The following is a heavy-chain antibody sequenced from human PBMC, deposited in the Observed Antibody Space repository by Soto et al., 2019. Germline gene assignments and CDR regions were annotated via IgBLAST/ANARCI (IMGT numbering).Heavy chain of an antibody. CDR3: ARLIELPTFYYYYYGMDV. CDR2: IYHSGST. V-gene: IGHV4-4*02. J-gene: IGHJ6*02. CDR1: GGSISSSNW. Sequence: SETLSLTCAVSGGSISSSNWLSWVRQPPGKGLEWIGEIYHSGSTNYNPSLKSRVTISVDKSKNQFSLKLSSVTAADTAVYYCARLIELPTFYYYYYGMDVWGQGTTVTVSS. D-gene: IGHD1-26*01.